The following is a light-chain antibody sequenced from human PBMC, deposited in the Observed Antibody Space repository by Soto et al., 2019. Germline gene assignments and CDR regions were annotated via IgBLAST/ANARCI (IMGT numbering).Light chain of an antibody. J-gene: IGKJ1*01. V-gene: IGKV3-11*01. CDR1: QNVDSNY. Sequence: EIVLTQSPGTLSLSPGERATLSCRASQNVDSNYLAWYQQKPGQAPRLLIYDASHRATGIPARFSGSGSGTDFTLTINSLEPEDFALYYCQQRYNWPPTFGQGTKVDI. CDR3: QQRYNWPPT. CDR2: DAS.